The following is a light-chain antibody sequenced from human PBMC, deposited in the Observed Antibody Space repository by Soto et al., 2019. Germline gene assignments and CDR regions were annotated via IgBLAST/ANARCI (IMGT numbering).Light chain of an antibody. J-gene: IGKJ2*01. V-gene: IGKV3-20*01. CDR1: QSVNSNY. CDR2: GAS. Sequence: EIVLTQSPGTLSLSPGERATLSCRASQSVNSNYLGWYQQKPGQVPRPLIYGASIRAAGVPNRLGGSGSGTDFTLTISRLEPEDYALYYCQQYGTSPHTFGQGTKLEIK. CDR3: QQYGTSPHT.